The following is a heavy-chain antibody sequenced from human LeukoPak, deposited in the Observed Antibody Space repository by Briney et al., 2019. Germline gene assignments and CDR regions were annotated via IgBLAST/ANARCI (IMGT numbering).Heavy chain of an antibody. CDR1: GGSFSGYY. V-gene: IGHV4-34*01. CDR2: INHSGST. Sequence: PSETLSLTCAVHGGSFSGYYWSWIRQPPGKGLEWIGEINHSGSTNYNPSLKSRVTISVDTSKNQFSLKLSSVTAADTAVYYCASAVLYYYDSSGYYDYWGQGTLVTVSS. J-gene: IGHJ4*02. CDR3: ASAVLYYYDSSGYYDY. D-gene: IGHD3-22*01.